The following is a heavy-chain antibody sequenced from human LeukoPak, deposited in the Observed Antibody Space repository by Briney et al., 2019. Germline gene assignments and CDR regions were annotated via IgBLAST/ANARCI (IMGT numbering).Heavy chain of an antibody. CDR2: IYPDDSDT. D-gene: IGHD6-19*01. CDR1: GYTLTSSW. V-gene: IGHV5-51*01. J-gene: IGHJ4*02. CDR3: ARRVVDPYSTGLLRGC. Sequence: GESLKISCRAPGYTLTSSWIGWVRQMPGKGLEWMGVIYPDDSDTRYSPSFQGQVTISVDKSTTSAYLKWGSLKASDSAIYYCARRVVDPYSTGLLRGCRGQGILVTVSS.